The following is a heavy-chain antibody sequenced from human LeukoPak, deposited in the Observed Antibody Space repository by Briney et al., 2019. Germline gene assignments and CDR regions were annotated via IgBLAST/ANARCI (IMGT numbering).Heavy chain of an antibody. Sequence: GGSLRLSCAASGFTFSSYEMNWVRQAPGKGLEWVSYISSSGSTIYYADSVKGRFTISRDNAKNSLYLQMNSLRAEDTALYYCARVEHYYYDSSGYYSHFGYWGQGTLVTVSS. D-gene: IGHD3-22*01. CDR2: ISSSGSTI. CDR1: GFTFSSYE. V-gene: IGHV3-48*03. CDR3: ARVEHYYYDSSGYYSHFGY. J-gene: IGHJ4*02.